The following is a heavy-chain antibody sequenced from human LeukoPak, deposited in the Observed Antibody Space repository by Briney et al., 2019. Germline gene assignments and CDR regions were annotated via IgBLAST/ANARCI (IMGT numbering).Heavy chain of an antibody. Sequence: GGSLRLSCAASGFTFSSYWMSWVRQAPGKGLEWVANIKQDGSEKYYVDSVKGRFTISRDNAKNSLYLRMNSLRAEDTAVYYCAREYCSSTSCWGYYYYYYGMDVWGQGTTVTVSS. CDR3: AREYCSSTSCWGYYYYYYGMDV. D-gene: IGHD2-2*01. V-gene: IGHV3-7*01. J-gene: IGHJ6*02. CDR2: IKQDGSEK. CDR1: GFTFSSYW.